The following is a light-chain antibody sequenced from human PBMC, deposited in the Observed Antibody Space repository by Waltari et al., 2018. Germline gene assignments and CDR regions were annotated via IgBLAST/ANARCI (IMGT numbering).Light chain of an antibody. V-gene: IGKV3-11*01. CDR3: QQRSNWPLFT. J-gene: IGKJ3*01. Sequence: EIVLTQSPATLSLSPGERATLSCRASQSVSSYLAWYQQKPGQAPRPLIYDASNRATGIPARFSGSGSGTDFTLTISRLEPEDFAVYYCQQRSNWPLFTFGPGTKVDIK. CDR1: QSVSSY. CDR2: DAS.